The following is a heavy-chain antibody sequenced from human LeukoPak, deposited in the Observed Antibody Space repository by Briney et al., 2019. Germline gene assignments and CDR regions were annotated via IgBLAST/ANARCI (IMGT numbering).Heavy chain of an antibody. CDR1: GGSINSRNW. J-gene: IGHJ5*02. CDR2: IYHSGKT. D-gene: IGHD3-3*01. V-gene: IGHV4-4*02. Sequence: PSETLSLTCAISGGSINSRNWWSWVRQPPGQGLEWIGEIYHSGKTNYNPSLKSRVTILVDKSKNQFYLNLTSVTAADTAVYYCARDVPPFTVFGAVTKSGWFDPWGQGILVTVSS. CDR3: ARDVPPFTVFGAVTKSGWFDP.